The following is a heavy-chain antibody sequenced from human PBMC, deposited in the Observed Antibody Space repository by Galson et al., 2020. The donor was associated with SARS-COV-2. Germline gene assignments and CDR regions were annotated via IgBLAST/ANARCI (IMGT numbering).Heavy chain of an antibody. CDR2: ISDDGSNK. Sequence: GESLKISCAASGFTFSNYGMHWVRQAPGKGLEWVAVISDDGSNKYYGDSVKGRFTISRDKSKNTLYLQMNSLRPEDTAVYFCAKAAASWELLVPYDYWGQGTLVTVSS. CDR3: AKAAASWELLVPYDY. D-gene: IGHD1-26*01. V-gene: IGHV3-30*18. J-gene: IGHJ4*02. CDR1: GFTFSNYG.